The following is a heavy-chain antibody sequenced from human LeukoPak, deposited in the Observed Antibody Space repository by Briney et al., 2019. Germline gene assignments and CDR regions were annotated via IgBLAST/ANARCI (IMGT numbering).Heavy chain of an antibody. Sequence: ASVKVSFKASGYTFTGYYIHWVRQAPGEGLEWMGWINPDSGATNYAQKFQGRVTTTRDTSISTGYMELSRLRSDDTAVYYCARCPKQVGFAYWHFDLWGRGTVVTVSS. CDR1: GYTFTGYY. V-gene: IGHV1-2*02. CDR3: ARCPKQVGFAYWHFDL. CDR2: INPDSGAT. J-gene: IGHJ2*01. D-gene: IGHD1-26*01.